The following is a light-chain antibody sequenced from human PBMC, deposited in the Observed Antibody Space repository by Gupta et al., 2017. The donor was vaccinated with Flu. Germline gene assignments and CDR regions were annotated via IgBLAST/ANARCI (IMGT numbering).Light chain of an antibody. CDR1: QDVSSDY. V-gene: IGKV3-20*01. CDR3: QQYATSPPVT. CDR2: GAS. J-gene: IGKJ4*01. Sequence: RATLSCRASQDVSSDYLAWYQQKPGQAPRLLIYGASSRATDTPDRFSGSGSGTDFTLTISRLETEDFAVYYCQQYATSPPVTFGGGTKVE.